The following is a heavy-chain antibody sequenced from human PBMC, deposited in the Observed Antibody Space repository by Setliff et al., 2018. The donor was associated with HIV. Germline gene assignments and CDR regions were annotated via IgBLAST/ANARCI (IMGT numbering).Heavy chain of an antibody. CDR3: ARRSRSYSSSPFQGGAFDI. CDR1: GGSFSGYY. Sequence: TLSLTCAVYGGSFSGYYWSWIRQPPGKGLEWIGEINQSGGTNYNPSLKSRVTISVDTSKNQFSLKLNSMTAADTGVYYCARRSRSYSSSPFQGGAFDIWGQGTMVTVSS. V-gene: IGHV4-34*01. D-gene: IGHD6-6*01. CDR2: INQSGGT. J-gene: IGHJ3*02.